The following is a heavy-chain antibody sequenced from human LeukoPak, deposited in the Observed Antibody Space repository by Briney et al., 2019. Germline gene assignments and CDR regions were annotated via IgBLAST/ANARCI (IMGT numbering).Heavy chain of an antibody. CDR3: AKYYSTSGSSGGRVFDY. CDR1: GFTFSSYP. V-gene: IGHV3-23*01. Sequence: PGVSLRLSCAASGFTFSSYPMTWVRQAPGKGLEWVSTIGSSAGDTHYADFVKGRFTISRDNSKNSLYLQMNSLRAEDTAVYYCAKYYSTSGSSGGRVFDYWGQGSLATVSS. D-gene: IGHD3-10*01. CDR2: IGSSAGDT. J-gene: IGHJ4*02.